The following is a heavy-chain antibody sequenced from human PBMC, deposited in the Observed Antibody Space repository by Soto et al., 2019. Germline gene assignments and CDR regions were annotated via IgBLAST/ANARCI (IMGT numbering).Heavy chain of an antibody. D-gene: IGHD3-9*01. V-gene: IGHV3-7*01. Sequence: GGSLRLSCAGSEFTFSSYWMTWVRQPPGEGLEWVANIKYDGSEKYYLDSVKGRITISRDNAKMYLQMNSLRAEDTAIYYCARHVDWAFDYWGQGTQVTVSS. CDR2: IKYDGSEK. J-gene: IGHJ4*02. CDR3: ARHVDWAFDY. CDR1: EFTFSSYW.